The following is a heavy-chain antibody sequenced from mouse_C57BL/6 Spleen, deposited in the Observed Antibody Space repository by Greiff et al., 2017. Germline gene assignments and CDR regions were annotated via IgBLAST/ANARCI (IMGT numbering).Heavy chain of an antibody. Sequence: VQLQQSGPELVKPGASVKISCKASGYAFSSSWMNWVKQRPGKGLEWIGRIYPGDGDTNYNGKFKGKATLTADKSSSTAYMQLSSLTSEDSAVYFCARFYTVPFAYWGQGTLVTVSA. V-gene: IGHV1-82*01. CDR3: ARFYTVPFAY. CDR1: GYAFSSSW. J-gene: IGHJ3*01. CDR2: IYPGDGDT. D-gene: IGHD1-1*01.